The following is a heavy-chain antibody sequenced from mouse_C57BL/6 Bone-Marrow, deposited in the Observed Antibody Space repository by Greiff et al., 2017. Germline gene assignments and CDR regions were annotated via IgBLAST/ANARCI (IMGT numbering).Heavy chain of an antibody. D-gene: IGHD1-1*01. CDR3: TTRGYGRSYWAMDY. J-gene: IGHJ4*01. Sequence: EVQLQQSGAELVRPGASAKLSCTASGFNIKDDYMHWVKQRPEQGLEWIGWIDPENGATDYASKFQGKATISADTSSNTAYLQLLILTSEDTAVYYCTTRGYGRSYWAMDYWGQGTSGTGSS. V-gene: IGHV14-4*01. CDR1: GFNIKDDY. CDR2: IDPENGAT.